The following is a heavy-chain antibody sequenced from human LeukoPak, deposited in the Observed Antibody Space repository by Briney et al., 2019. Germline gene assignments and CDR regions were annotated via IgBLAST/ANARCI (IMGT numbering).Heavy chain of an antibody. CDR1: GGSISSGGYY. CDR3: ARGGDYDSSGVFDY. CDR2: IYYSGST. D-gene: IGHD3-22*01. Sequence: TLSLTCTVSGGSISSGGYYWSWIRQHPGKSREWIGYIYYSGSTYYNPSLKSRVTISVDTSKNQFYLKLSSVTAADTAVYYCARGGDYDSSGVFDYWGQGTLVTVSS. J-gene: IGHJ4*02. V-gene: IGHV4-31*03.